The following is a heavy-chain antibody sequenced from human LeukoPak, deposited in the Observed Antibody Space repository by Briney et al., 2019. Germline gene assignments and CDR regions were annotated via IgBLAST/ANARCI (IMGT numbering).Heavy chain of an antibody. CDR1: GGSISSYY. Sequence: KSSETLSLTCTVSGGSISSYYWSWIRQPPGKGLEWIGYFSYTGSTNYNPSLRSRVTLSVDTSKNQFSLKLSSVTAADTAVYYCARVPARRVVTTPTYFDLWGQGTLATVSS. D-gene: IGHD2-21*02. CDR3: ARVPARRVVTTPTYFDL. V-gene: IGHV4-59*01. J-gene: IGHJ4*02. CDR2: FSYTGST.